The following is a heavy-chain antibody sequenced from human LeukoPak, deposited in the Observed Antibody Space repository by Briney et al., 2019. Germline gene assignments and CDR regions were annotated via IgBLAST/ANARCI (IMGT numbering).Heavy chain of an antibody. D-gene: IGHD3-10*01. V-gene: IGHV3-23*01. J-gene: IGHJ2*01. Sequence: PGGSLRLSCAASGFIFINYAMNWVRQAPGKGLEWVSTISGNTGSTYYADSVKGRFTLSRDNSKNTLYLQMNSLRAEDSAIYYCAKGRRDGSGSLLNGLWGRGTLVTVSS. CDR1: GFIFINYA. CDR2: ISGNTGST. CDR3: AKGRRDGSGSLLNGL.